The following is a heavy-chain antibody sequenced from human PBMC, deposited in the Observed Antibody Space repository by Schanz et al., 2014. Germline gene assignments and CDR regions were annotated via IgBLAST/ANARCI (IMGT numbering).Heavy chain of an antibody. V-gene: IGHV1-69*04. CDR3: ARDQSPYTNSSDVRYFDY. Sequence: QVQLVQSGAEVKKPGSSMKVSCKASGGTFSTYPINWLRQAPGQGLEWMGRIIPIHGIVNYAQRFQGRVSITADTSTNTAYMDLRSLRSDDTAVYYCARDQSPYTNSSDVRYFDYWGQGSLVTVSS. CDR2: IIPIHGIV. D-gene: IGHD6-6*01. J-gene: IGHJ4*02. CDR1: GGTFSTYP.